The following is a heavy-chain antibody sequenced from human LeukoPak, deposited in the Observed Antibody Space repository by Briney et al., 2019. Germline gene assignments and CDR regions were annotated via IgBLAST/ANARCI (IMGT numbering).Heavy chain of an antibody. CDR2: ISYDGSNK. Sequence: SGGSLRLSCAASGFTFSSYAMHWVRQAPGKGLEWVAVISYDGSNKYYADSVKGRFTISRDNSKNTLYLQMNSLRAEDTAVYYCASYYDYIGYTFDYWGRGTLVTVSS. V-gene: IGHV3-30-3*01. D-gene: IGHD3-22*01. CDR1: GFTFSSYA. J-gene: IGHJ4*02. CDR3: ASYYDYIGYTFDY.